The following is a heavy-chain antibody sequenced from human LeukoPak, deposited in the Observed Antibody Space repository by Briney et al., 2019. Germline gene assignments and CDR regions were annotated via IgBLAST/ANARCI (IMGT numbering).Heavy chain of an antibody. CDR3: AKGGSPGYNYNAFDM. V-gene: IGHV3-48*03. Sequence: QPGGSLRLSCEASGHTFSIFEMNWVRLAPGKGLEWVSFISSSGNIKLYADSVRGRFTISRDNGKNSLYLHMNSLRAEDTAVYYCAKGGSPGYNYNAFDMWGQGTMVAVS. CDR1: GHTFSIFE. J-gene: IGHJ3*02. CDR2: ISSSGNIK. D-gene: IGHD3-9*01.